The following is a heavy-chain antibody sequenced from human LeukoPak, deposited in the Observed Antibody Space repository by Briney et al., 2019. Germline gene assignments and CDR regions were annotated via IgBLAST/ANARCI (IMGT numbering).Heavy chain of an antibody. CDR2: ISYSGST. D-gene: IGHD2-2*01. CDR1: GGSISSYY. CDR3: ATGVVVPAAFFFDY. Sequence: SETLSLTCTVSGGSISSYYWSWIRQPPGKGLEWIACISYSGSTKYNPSLKSRVTISVDTSKNQLSLKLSSVTAADTAVYYCATGVVVPAAFFFDYWGQGTLVTVSS. J-gene: IGHJ4*02. V-gene: IGHV4-59*01.